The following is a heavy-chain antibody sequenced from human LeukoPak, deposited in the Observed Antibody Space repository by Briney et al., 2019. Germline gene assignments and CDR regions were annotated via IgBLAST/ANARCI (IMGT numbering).Heavy chain of an antibody. D-gene: IGHD1-26*01. V-gene: IGHV3-66*02. CDR3: ARDHSGSYQRAFDI. J-gene: IGHJ3*02. Sequence: GGFLRLSCAVSAFTVSSNYVSWVRQAPGKGLEWVSVIYGGGSTNYADSVKGRFTISRDNSKNTLYLQMNSLRAEDTAVYYCARDHSGSYQRAFDIWGQGTMVTVSS. CDR2: IYGGGST. CDR1: AFTVSSNY.